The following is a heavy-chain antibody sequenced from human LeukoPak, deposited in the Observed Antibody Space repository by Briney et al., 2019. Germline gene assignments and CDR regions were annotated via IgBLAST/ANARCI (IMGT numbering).Heavy chain of an antibody. Sequence: SETLSLTCAVSGGSFSGYYWTWIRQPPGKGLEWIGEINHSGNANYNPSLKSRVTISLDMSENHFSLKLTSVTAAHTAVYYCARGQGTVTTHWGQGTLVTVSS. V-gene: IGHV4-34*01. D-gene: IGHD4-17*01. CDR3: ARGQGTVTTH. CDR2: INHSGNA. J-gene: IGHJ4*02. CDR1: GGSFSGYY.